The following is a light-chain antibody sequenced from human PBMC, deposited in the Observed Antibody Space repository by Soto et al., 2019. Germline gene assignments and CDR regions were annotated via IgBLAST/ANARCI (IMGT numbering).Light chain of an antibody. Sequence: EIVMTQSPATLSLSPGERATLSCRASQSDSSSYLSWYQQKPGQAPRLLIYGASTRATGIPARFSGSGSGTDFTLTISILQPEDFAVYYCQQDYNLPLTFGGGTKVEIK. V-gene: IGKV3D-7*01. CDR3: QQDYNLPLT. CDR1: QSDSSSY. J-gene: IGKJ4*01. CDR2: GAS.